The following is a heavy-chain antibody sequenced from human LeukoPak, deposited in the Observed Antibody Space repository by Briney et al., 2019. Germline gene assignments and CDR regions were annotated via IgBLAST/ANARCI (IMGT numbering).Heavy chain of an antibody. CDR1: GFTFSSHT. V-gene: IGHV3-30*14. Sequence: GGSLRLSCAVFGFTFSSHTMHWVRQAPGKGLEWVALISYDGSNNNYADSVKGRFTISRDNSKNTLYLQMNSLRAEDTALYYCTHAVSHAFDIWGQGTMVTVSS. J-gene: IGHJ3*02. CDR3: THAVSHAFDI. D-gene: IGHD2-2*01. CDR2: ISYDGSNN.